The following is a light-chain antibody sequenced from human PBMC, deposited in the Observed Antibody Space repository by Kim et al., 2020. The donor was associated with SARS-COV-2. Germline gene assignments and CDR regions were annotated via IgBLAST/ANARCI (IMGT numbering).Light chain of an antibody. CDR3: QHYQTYFYT. CDR2: DAS. V-gene: IGKV1-5*01. J-gene: IGKJ2*01. CDR1: ESIGKW. Sequence: DIQMTQSPSTLSASVGDRVSITCRASESIGKWLAWYQQKPGKAPRLLITDASTLKSGVPSRFSGGGSGTDFTLTIDRLQADDFATYYCQHYQTYFYTFGQGTKLEI.